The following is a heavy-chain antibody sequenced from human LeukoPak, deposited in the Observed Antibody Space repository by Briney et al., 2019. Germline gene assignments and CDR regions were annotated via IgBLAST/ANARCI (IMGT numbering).Heavy chain of an antibody. CDR3: ARAGNYYDSSGYSPFDY. Sequence: ASVKVSYKASGYTFTSYGISWVRQAPGQGLEWMAWISAYNGNANYAQKLQGRVTMTTDTSTSTACMELRSLRSDDTAVYYCARAGNYYDSSGYSPFDYWGQGTLVTVSS. J-gene: IGHJ4*02. CDR1: GYTFTSYG. V-gene: IGHV1-18*01. D-gene: IGHD3-22*01. CDR2: ISAYNGNA.